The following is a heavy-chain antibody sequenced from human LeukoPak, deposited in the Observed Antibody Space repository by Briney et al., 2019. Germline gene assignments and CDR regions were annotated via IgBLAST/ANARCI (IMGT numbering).Heavy chain of an antibody. J-gene: IGHJ6*02. CDR3: ARERPSQYYYYGMDV. Sequence: GGSLRLSCAASGFTFSSYWMSWVRQAPGKGLEWVANIKEDGSEKYYVDSVKGRFSISRDNAKISLYLQMNSLRAEDTAVYYCARERPSQYYYYGMDVWSQGTTVTVSS. V-gene: IGHV3-7*01. CDR2: IKEDGSEK. CDR1: GFTFSSYW.